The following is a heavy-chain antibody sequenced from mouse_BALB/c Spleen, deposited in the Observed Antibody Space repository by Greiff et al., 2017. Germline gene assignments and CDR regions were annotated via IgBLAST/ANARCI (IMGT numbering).Heavy chain of an antibody. Sequence: EVMLVESGGGLVKPGGSLKLSCAASGFTFSSYTMSWVRQTPEKRLEWVATISSGGSYTYYPDSVKGRFTISRDNAKNTLYLQMSSLKSEDTAMYYCTRGLPLDFDVWGAGTTVTVSS. CDR2: ISSGGSYT. D-gene: IGHD5-5*01. CDR1: GFTFSSYT. V-gene: IGHV5-6-4*01. CDR3: TRGLPLDFDV. J-gene: IGHJ1*01.